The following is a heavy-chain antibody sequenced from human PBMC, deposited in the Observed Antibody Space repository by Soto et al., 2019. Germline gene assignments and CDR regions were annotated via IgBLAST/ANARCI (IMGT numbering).Heavy chain of an antibody. CDR2: IYYSGST. Sequence: SETLSLTCTVSGGSISSGGYYWSWIRQHPGKGLEWIGYIYYSGSTYYNPSLKSRVTISVDTSKNQFSLKLSSVTAADTAVYYCAREGETGILTGYASLFDPWGQGTLVTVSS. D-gene: IGHD3-9*01. CDR1: GGSISSGGYY. J-gene: IGHJ5*02. CDR3: AREGETGILTGYASLFDP. V-gene: IGHV4-31*03.